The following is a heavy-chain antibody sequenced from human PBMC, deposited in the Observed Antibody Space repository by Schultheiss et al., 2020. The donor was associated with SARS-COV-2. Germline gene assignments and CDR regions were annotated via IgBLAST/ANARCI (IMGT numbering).Heavy chain of an antibody. D-gene: IGHD3-22*01. Sequence: SETLSLTCTVSGGSISSSSYYWGWIRQPPGKGLEWIGSIYYSGSTYYNPSLKSRVTISVDTSKNQFSLKLSSVTAADTAVYYCARAPITMIVVVTAFDIWGQGTMVTVSS. V-gene: IGHV4-39*07. CDR1: GGSISSSSYY. CDR3: ARAPITMIVVVTAFDI. J-gene: IGHJ3*02. CDR2: IYYSGST.